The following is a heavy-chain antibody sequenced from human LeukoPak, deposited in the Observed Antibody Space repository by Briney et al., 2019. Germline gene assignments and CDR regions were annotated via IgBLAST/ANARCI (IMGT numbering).Heavy chain of an antibody. CDR3: ARDFLVXXXXXSYXXX. V-gene: IGHV4-4*07. Sequence: PSETLSLTCTVSGGSISSYYWSWIRQPAGKGLEWIGRIYTSGSTNYNPSLKSRVTMSVDTSKNQFSLKLGSVTAADTAVYYCARDFLVXXXXXSYXXXWGQGTLVTVSS. CDR1: GGSISSYY. J-gene: IGHJ4*02. D-gene: IGHD2/OR15-2a*01. CDR2: IYTSGST.